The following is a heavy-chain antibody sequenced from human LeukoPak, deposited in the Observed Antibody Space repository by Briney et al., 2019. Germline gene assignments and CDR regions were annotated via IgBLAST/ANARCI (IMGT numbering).Heavy chain of an antibody. CDR3: ARARSSGRIKNNWFDP. J-gene: IGHJ5*02. CDR2: IYSGGST. D-gene: IGHD3-22*01. Sequence: GGSLRLSCAASGFTVSSNYMSWVRQAPGKGLEWVSVIYSGGSTYYADSVKGRFTISRDNSKNTLYLQMNSLRAEDTAVYYCARARSSGRIKNNWFDPWGQGTLVTVSS. V-gene: IGHV3-53*01. CDR1: GFTVSSNY.